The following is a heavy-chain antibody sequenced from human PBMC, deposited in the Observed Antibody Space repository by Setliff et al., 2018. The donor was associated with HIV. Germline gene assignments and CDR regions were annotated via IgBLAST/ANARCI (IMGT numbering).Heavy chain of an antibody. CDR1: GYTFTTYG. D-gene: IGHD2-8*01. CDR2: ISTYSDET. Sequence: VKVSCKPSGYTFTTYGLSWVRQAPGQGLEWMGWISTYSDETSPSQNLQGRLTMTTDTSTGTAYMELRSLRSDDTAVYYCASGSGYCKNGNCYIGVHKNPDKYDYDYWGQGTLVTVSS. CDR3: ASGSGYCKNGNCYIGVHKNPDKYDYDY. J-gene: IGHJ4*02. V-gene: IGHV1-18*01.